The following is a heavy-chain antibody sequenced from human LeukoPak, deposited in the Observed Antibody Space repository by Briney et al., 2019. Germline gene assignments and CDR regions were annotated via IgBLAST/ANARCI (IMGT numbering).Heavy chain of an antibody. V-gene: IGHV4-59*08. CDR3: ARPGGYCSSVSCPGGAFDI. Sequence: PSETLSLTCTVSGGSISSYYWSWIRQPPGKGLEWIGYIYYSGSTNYNPSLKSRVTISVDTSKNQFSLKLSSVTAADTAVYYCARPGGYCSSVSCPGGAFDIWGQGTMVTVSS. CDR1: GGSISSYY. J-gene: IGHJ3*02. CDR2: IYYSGST. D-gene: IGHD2-2*01.